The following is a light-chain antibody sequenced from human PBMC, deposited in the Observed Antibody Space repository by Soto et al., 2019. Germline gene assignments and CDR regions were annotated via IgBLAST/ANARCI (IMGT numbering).Light chain of an antibody. Sequence: QSALTQPASVSGSPGQSITISCIGTSSDVGGYNYVSWYQQHPGKVPKLMIYDVSYRPSGVSNRFSGSKSGNTASLTISGLQAEDEADYYCSSYTSSSTPFVFGIATNLTVL. CDR1: SSDVGGYNY. CDR2: DVS. CDR3: SSYTSSSTPFV. V-gene: IGLV2-14*01. J-gene: IGLJ1*01.